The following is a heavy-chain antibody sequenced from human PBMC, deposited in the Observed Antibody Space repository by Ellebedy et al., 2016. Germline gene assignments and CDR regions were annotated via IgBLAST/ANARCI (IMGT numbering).Heavy chain of an antibody. CDR2: MSAYNGKT. CDR1: DYTFNSYG. J-gene: IGHJ4*02. V-gene: IGHV1-18*01. Sequence: ASVKVSCKASDYTFNSYGINWVRQAPGQGLEWMGWMSAYNGKTDYAQKFQGRVTMTTDTSTSTAYMEIRSLRSDDTAVYYCARLRRRADCGGDCYPFRYFDFWGQGTLVTVSS. CDR3: ARLRRRADCGGDCYPFRYFDF. D-gene: IGHD2-21*02.